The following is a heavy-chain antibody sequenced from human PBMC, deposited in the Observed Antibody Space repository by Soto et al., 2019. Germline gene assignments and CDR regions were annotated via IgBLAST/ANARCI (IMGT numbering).Heavy chain of an antibody. V-gene: IGHV3-33*01. CDR3: ARDTSSWSSYYYGMDV. Sequence: GGSLRLSCAASGFTFSSYGMHWVRQAPGKGLEWVAVIWYDGSNKYYADSVKGRFTISRDNSKNTLYLQMNSLRAEDTAVYYCARDTSSWSSYYYGMDVWGQGTTVTVSS. CDR1: GFTFSSYG. J-gene: IGHJ6*02. D-gene: IGHD6-13*01. CDR2: IWYDGSNK.